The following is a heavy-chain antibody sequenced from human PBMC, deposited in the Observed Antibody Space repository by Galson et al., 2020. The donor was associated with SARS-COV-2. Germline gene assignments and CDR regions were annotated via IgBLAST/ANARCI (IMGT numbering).Heavy chain of an antibody. Sequence: ASVKVYCKVSGYTLTELSMHWVRQAPGKGLEWMGGFDPEDGETIYAQKFQGRVTMTEDTSTDTAYMELSSLRSEDTAVYYCATSGPYCTGGVCPNWFDPWGQGTLVTVSS. CDR3: ATSGPYCTGGVCPNWFDP. V-gene: IGHV1-24*01. CDR1: GYTLTELS. J-gene: IGHJ5*02. CDR2: FDPEDGET. D-gene: IGHD2-8*02.